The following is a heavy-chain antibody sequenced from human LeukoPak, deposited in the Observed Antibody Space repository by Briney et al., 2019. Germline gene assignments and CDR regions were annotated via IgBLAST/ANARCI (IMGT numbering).Heavy chain of an antibody. J-gene: IGHJ4*02. V-gene: IGHV4-4*07. CDR1: GGSISSYY. Sequence: SETLSLTCTVSGGSISSYYWSWIRQPAGKGLEWIGRIYTSGSTNYNPSLKSRVTMSVDTSKNQFSLKLSSVTAADTAVYYCARGGTYYYDSSGYPLDYWGQGTLVTVSS. CDR3: ARGGTYYYDSSGYPLDY. CDR2: IYTSGST. D-gene: IGHD3-22*01.